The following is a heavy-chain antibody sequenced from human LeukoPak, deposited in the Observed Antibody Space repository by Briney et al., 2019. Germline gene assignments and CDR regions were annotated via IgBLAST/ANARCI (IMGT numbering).Heavy chain of an antibody. D-gene: IGHD5-24*01. CDR2: INWNGGST. J-gene: IGHJ6*03. V-gene: IGHV3-20*04. Sequence: PGGSLRLSCAASGFTFDDYGMSWVRHAPGKGLEWVSGINWNGGSTGYADPVKGRFTISRDNAKNSLYLQMNSLRAEDTALYYCARDPPSVDGYMDVWGKGTTVTVSS. CDR1: GFTFDDYG. CDR3: ARDPPSVDGYMDV.